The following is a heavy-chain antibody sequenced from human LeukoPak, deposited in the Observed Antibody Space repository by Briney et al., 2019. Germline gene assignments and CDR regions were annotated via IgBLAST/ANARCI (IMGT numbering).Heavy chain of an antibody. Sequence: GGSLRLSCGASGFTSNSHDMHWVRQAPGKGLEYVSGISGTGGSTYYANSVKGRFIISRDNSKNTLYLQMGSLRAEDMAVYYCTRGLPGGLDSWGQGTLVTVSS. D-gene: IGHD3-10*01. CDR1: GFTSNSHD. CDR3: TRGLPGGLDS. V-gene: IGHV3-64*01. CDR2: ISGTGGST. J-gene: IGHJ4*02.